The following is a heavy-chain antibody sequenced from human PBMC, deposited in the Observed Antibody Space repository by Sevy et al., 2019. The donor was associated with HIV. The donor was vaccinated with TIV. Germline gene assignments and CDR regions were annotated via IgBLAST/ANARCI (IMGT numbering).Heavy chain of an antibody. CDR2: IIPIFGTA. CDR1: GGTFSSYA. D-gene: IGHD1-26*01. J-gene: IGHJ6*03. Sequence: ASVKVSCKASGGTFSSYAISWVRQAPGQGLEWMGGIIPIFGTANYAQKFQGRVTITADKSTGTAYMELSSLRSEDTAVYYCAINSGSYYYYYMDVWGKGTTVTVSS. V-gene: IGHV1-69*06. CDR3: AINSGSYYYYYMDV.